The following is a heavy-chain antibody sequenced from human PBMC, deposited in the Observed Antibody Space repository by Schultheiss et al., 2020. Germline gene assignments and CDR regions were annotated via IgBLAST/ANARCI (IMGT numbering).Heavy chain of an antibody. J-gene: IGHJ3*02. V-gene: IGHV3-15*01. CDR3: AKDQEQWLVPDAFDI. Sequence: GESLKISCAASGFTFSGSAMHWVRQASGKGLEWVGRIKSKTDGGTTDYAAPVKGRFTISRDDSKDTLFLQMNSLRVEDTAMFYCAKDQEQWLVPDAFDIWGQGTM. CDR2: IKSKTDGGTT. CDR1: GFTFSGSA. D-gene: IGHD6-19*01.